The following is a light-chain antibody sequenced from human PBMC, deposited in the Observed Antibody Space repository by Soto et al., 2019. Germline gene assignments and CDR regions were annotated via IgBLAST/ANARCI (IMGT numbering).Light chain of an antibody. CDR3: QQRSNWPPRIT. CDR1: QSVSSY. V-gene: IGKV3-11*01. J-gene: IGKJ5*01. CDR2: DAS. Sequence: EIVLTQSPATLSLSPGERATLSCRASQSVSSYLAWYQQKPGQAPRLLIYDASNRATGIPGRCSGSGCGTDFTLAISSLEPEDFAVYYCQQRSNWPPRITFGQGTRLEMK.